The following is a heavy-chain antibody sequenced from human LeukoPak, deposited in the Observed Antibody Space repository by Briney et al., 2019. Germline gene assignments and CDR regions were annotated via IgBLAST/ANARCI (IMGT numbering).Heavy chain of an antibody. D-gene: IGHD5-12*01. CDR3: ASSAYSGYLDY. V-gene: IGHV1-18*01. CDR2: ISAYNGNT. J-gene: IGHJ4*02. CDR1: GYTFTSYG. Sequence: ASVKVSCKASGYTFTSYGISWVRQAPGQGLEWMGWISAYNGNTNYAQKLQGRVTMTTDTSTSTAYMELRSLRSGDTAVYYCASSAYSGYLDYWGQGTLVTVSS.